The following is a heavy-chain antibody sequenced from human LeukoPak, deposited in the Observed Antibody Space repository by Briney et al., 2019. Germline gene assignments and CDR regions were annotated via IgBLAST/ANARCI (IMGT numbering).Heavy chain of an antibody. V-gene: IGHV4-34*01. CDR2: INHSGST. CDR3: ARVGKDTIFGVDRYYYYYMDV. CDR1: GGSFSGYY. J-gene: IGHJ6*03. Sequence: SETLSLTCAVYGGSFSGYYWSWIRQPPGKGLEWIGEINHSGSTNYNPPLKSRVTISVDTSKNQFSLKLSSVTAADTAVYYCARVGKDTIFGVDRYYYYYMDVWGKGTTVTVSS. D-gene: IGHD3-3*01.